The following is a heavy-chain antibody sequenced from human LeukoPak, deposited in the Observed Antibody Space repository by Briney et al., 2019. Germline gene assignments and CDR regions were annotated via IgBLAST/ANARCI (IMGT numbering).Heavy chain of an antibody. V-gene: IGHV3-9*01. D-gene: IGHD3-10*01. CDR2: ISWNSGSI. CDR1: GFTFDDYA. Sequence: GGSLRLSCAASGFTFDDYAMHWVRQAPGKGLGWVSGISWNSGSIGYADSVKGRFTISRDNAKNSLYLQMNSLRAEDTALYYCAKDRSGSYYKSPAFDYWGQGTLVTVSS. CDR3: AKDRSGSYYKSPAFDY. J-gene: IGHJ4*02.